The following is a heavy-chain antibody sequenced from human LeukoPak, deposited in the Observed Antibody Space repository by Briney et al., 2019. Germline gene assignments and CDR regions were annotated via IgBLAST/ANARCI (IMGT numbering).Heavy chain of an antibody. D-gene: IGHD2-2*01. J-gene: IGHJ4*02. CDR3: ARADLIPAELYYFDY. CDR2: MNPDGGGT. CDR1: GYTFTGHH. Sequence: ASVKVSCKASGYTFTGHHIYWVRQAPGQGLEYMGWMNPDGGGTNSAQKFQGRVTMTRDTSISTAYMELSWLRSDDTAVYYCARADLIPAELYYFDYWGQGSLVTVSS. V-gene: IGHV1-2*02.